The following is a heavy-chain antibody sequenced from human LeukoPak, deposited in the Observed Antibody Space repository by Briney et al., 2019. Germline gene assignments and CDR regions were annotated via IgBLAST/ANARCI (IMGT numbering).Heavy chain of an antibody. CDR3: ASGYSYGTSLAFDI. D-gene: IGHD5-18*01. Sequence: ASVNVSCKASGYTFTSYGISWVRQAPGQGLEWMGWISAYNGNTNYAQKLQGRVTMTTDTSTSTAYMELRSLRSDDTAVYSCASGYSYGTSLAFDIWGQGTMVTVSS. J-gene: IGHJ3*02. CDR1: GYTFTSYG. V-gene: IGHV1-18*01. CDR2: ISAYNGNT.